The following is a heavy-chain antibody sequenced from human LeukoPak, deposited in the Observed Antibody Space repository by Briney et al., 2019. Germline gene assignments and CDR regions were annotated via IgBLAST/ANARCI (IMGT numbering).Heavy chain of an antibody. CDR1: GGSISSSYYY. V-gene: IGHV4-39*01. J-gene: IGHJ4*02. D-gene: IGHD1-1*01. CDR2: IYYSGST. CDR3: ARHEDRNWYFDH. Sequence: SETLSLTCTVSGGSISSSYYYWGWIRQPPGKGLEWIGTIYYSGSTYYNPSLKSRVTISVDTSKIQFSLKLSSVTAPDTAVYYCARHEDRNWYFDHWGQGTLVTVSS.